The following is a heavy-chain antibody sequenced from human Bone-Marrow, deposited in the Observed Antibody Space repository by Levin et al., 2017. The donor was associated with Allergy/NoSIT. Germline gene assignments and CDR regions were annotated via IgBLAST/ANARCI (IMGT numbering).Heavy chain of an antibody. V-gene: IGHV3-7*04. CDR2: IKYDGSEK. CDR1: VFTFDSYW. D-gene: IGHD3-22*01. Sequence: GGSLRLSCAASVFTFDSYWMSWVRQAPGKGLEWVANIKYDGSEKYYMDSVKGRFTISRDNAKSSLFLQMNSLRAEDTAVYYCTRVYDSSGYYSGVGAFDIWGQGTMVTVSS. CDR3: TRVYDSSGYYSGVGAFDI. J-gene: IGHJ3*02.